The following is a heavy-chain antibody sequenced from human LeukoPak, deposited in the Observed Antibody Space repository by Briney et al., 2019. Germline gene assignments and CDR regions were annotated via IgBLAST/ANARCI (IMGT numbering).Heavy chain of an antibody. CDR3: ARDRDGYNESPQTH. Sequence: GGSLRLSCAASGFTFSSYSMNWVRQAPGKGLEWVSYIRSSSSTIYYADSVKGRFTISRDNAKNPLYLQMNSLRAEDTAVYYCARDRDGYNESPQTHWGQGTMVTVSS. CDR2: IRSSSSTI. V-gene: IGHV3-48*01. CDR1: GFTFSSYS. D-gene: IGHD5-24*01. J-gene: IGHJ3*01.